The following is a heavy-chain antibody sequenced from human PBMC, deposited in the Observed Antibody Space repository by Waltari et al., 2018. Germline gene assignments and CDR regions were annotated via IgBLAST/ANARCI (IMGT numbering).Heavy chain of an antibody. CDR3: AGDTRGDNAFDI. V-gene: IGHV4-31*03. Sequence: QVQLQESGPGLVTPSQTLSLTCTVSGGSISSGVYYWRWIRQHPGKGLEWIGYIYYSGSTYYNPSLKSRVTISVDTSKNQFSLKLSSVTAADTAVYYCAGDTRGDNAFDIWGQGTMVTVSS. J-gene: IGHJ3*02. CDR2: IYYSGST. D-gene: IGHD3-10*01. CDR1: GGSISSGVYY.